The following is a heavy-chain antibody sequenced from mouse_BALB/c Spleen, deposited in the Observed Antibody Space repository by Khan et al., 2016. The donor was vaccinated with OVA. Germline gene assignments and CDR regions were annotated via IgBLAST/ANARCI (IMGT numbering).Heavy chain of an antibody. V-gene: IGHV14-3*02. CDR1: GFNIKDTY. Sequence: VQLQQSGAELVKSGASVKLSCTASGFNIKDTYLHWVKQRPEQGLEWIGRIDPANGNTKYDPKFQGKATITTDTSSNTAYLQLSSLTSEDTAVYYCARNDDYDVDYWGQGTTLTVSS. CDR3: ARNDDYDVDY. CDR2: IDPANGNT. D-gene: IGHD2-4*01. J-gene: IGHJ2*01.